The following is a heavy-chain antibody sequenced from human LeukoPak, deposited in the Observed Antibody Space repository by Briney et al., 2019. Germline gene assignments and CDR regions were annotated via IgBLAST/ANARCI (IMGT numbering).Heavy chain of an antibody. D-gene: IGHD1-1*01. Sequence: GASVKVSCKASGGTFSSYATSWVRQAPGQGLEWMGRIIPIFGIANYAQKFQGRVTITADKSTSTAYMELSSLRSEDTAVYYCAREATTRYYYCGMDVWGQGTTVTVSS. CDR3: AREATTRYYYCGMDV. CDR2: IIPIFGIA. CDR1: GGTFSSYA. J-gene: IGHJ6*02. V-gene: IGHV1-69*04.